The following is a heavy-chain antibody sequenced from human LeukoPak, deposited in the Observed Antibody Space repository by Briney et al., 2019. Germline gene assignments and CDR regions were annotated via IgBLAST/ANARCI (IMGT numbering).Heavy chain of an antibody. Sequence: GGSLRLSCAASGFTFSSYAMSWVRRAPGKGLEWVSAISGSGGSTYYADSVKGRFTISRDNSKNTLYLQMNSLRAEDTAVYYCAKDVAAQYYYYYGMDVWGQGTTVTVSS. V-gene: IGHV3-23*01. CDR2: ISGSGGST. CDR3: AKDVAAQYYYYYGMDV. J-gene: IGHJ6*02. CDR1: GFTFSSYA. D-gene: IGHD6-6*01.